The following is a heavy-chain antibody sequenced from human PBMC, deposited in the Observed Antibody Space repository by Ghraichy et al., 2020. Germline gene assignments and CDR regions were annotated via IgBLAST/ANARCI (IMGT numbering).Heavy chain of an antibody. CDR1: GFTFSSYA. D-gene: IGHD1-26*01. CDR2: ISYDGSNK. J-gene: IGHJ4*02. CDR3: ARDDWARGELLLHLDY. V-gene: IGHV3-30-3*01. Sequence: GGSLRLSCAASGFTFSSYAMHWVRQAPGKGLEWVAVISYDGSNKYYADSVKGRFTISRDNSKNTLYLQMNSLRAEDTAVYYCARDDWARGELLLHLDYWGQGTLVTVSS.